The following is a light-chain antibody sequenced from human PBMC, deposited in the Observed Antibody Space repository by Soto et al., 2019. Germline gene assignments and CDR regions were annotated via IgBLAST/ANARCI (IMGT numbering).Light chain of an antibody. J-gene: IGKJ3*01. V-gene: IGKV1-27*01. Sequence: DIQMTQSPPSLSASVGDRVTITCRASQGISTSLAWYQQKPGKVPQLLIYAASTLESWVPSRFSGSGSGTDFTLTISGLQPEDVGTYYCQKYNSAPLTFGPGTKVDIK. CDR2: AAS. CDR3: QKYNSAPLT. CDR1: QGISTS.